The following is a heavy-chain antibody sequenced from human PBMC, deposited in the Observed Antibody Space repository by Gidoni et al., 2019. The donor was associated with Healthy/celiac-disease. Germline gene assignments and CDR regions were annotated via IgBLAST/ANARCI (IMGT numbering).Heavy chain of an antibody. CDR1: GGSFSGYY. CDR2: INHSGST. V-gene: IGHV4-34*01. J-gene: IGHJ5*02. Sequence: QVQLQQWGAGLLKPSETLSLTCAVYGGSFSGYYWSWIRQPPGKGLEWIGEINHSGSTNYNPSLKSRVTTSVDTSKNQFSLKLSSVTAADTAVYYCARQANYYGSGSYYANWFDPWGQGTLVTVSS. D-gene: IGHD3-10*01. CDR3: ARQANYYGSGSYYANWFDP.